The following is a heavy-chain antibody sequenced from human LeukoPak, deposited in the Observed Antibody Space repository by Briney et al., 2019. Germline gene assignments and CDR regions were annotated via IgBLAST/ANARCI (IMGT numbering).Heavy chain of an antibody. D-gene: IGHD3-3*01. CDR2: IKQDRSEK. V-gene: IGHV3-7*01. CDR3: ARLRKIPVFGVVTKSTSYFDY. CDR1: GFTFTNYW. J-gene: IGHJ4*02. Sequence: GGSLRLSCAASGFTFTNYWMSWVRQAPGKGLESVAYIKQDRSEKYYVDSVKGRFTISRDNAKNSLYLQMNSLRAEDTAVYYCARLRKIPVFGVVTKSTSYFDYWGQGTLVTVSS.